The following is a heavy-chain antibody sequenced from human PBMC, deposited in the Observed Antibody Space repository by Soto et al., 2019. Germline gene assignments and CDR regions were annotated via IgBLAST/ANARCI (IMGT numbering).Heavy chain of an antibody. CDR2: VDVGGGST. Sequence: EVQLLESGGGLVQPGGSLRLSCAASGFTFSTHAMIWVRQAPGKGLNWVSTVDVGGGSTYYTDSVKGRFTVSRDNSKNTVYLQLNTRRAEDTAIYFCARDSGPAGGGDCDIWGQGTMVTVSS. CDR3: ARDSGPAGGGDCDI. CDR1: GFTFSTHA. V-gene: IGHV3-23*01. J-gene: IGHJ3*02. D-gene: IGHD3-16*01.